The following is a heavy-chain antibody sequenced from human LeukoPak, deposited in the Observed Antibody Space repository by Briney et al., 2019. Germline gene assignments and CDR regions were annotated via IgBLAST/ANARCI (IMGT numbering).Heavy chain of an antibody. V-gene: IGHV4-38-2*01. D-gene: IGHD3-10*02. CDR1: GHSTTRGYY. CDR3: AKLLSVPSPLDS. CDR2: FFQSDRS. J-gene: IGHJ4*02. Sequence: PSETLSLTCAVSGHSTTRGYYWGWFRPSPGKGVEWIATFFQSDRSFYNVFLERRVIISHDTSKSKFSLNVKSVTAADTAVYYCAKLLSVPSPLDSWGRETQVTVSS.